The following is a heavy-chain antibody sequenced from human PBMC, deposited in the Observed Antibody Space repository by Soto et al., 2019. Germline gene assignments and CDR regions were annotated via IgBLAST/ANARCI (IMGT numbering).Heavy chain of an antibody. V-gene: IGHV3-74*01. J-gene: IGHJ4*02. CDR3: ARALGYAAA. Sequence: EVRLVESGGGLVQPGGSLRLSCAASGFTFSNYWMHWVRQAPGKGLVWVSRIIGDGSITSYADSVKGRFTISRDNAKNTLYLQMDSLRAEDTGVFYCARALGYAAAWGQGTLVTVSS. CDR2: IIGDGSIT. D-gene: IGHD2-8*01. CDR1: GFTFSNYW.